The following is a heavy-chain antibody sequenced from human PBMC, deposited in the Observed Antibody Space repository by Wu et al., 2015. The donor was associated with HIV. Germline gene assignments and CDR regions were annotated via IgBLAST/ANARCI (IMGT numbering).Heavy chain of an antibody. CDR1: GYTFTGYY. Sequence: QVQLVQSGAEVKKPGASVKVSCKASGYTFTGYYMHWVRQAPGQGLEWMGWINPNSGGTNYAQKFQGRVTMTRDTSISTAYMELSRLRSDDTAVYYCARGPIYDSSGFHYWYFDLWGRGTLVTVSS. D-gene: IGHD3-22*01. J-gene: IGHJ2*01. V-gene: IGHV1-2*02. CDR3: ARGPIYDSSGFHYWYFDL. CDR2: INPNSGGT.